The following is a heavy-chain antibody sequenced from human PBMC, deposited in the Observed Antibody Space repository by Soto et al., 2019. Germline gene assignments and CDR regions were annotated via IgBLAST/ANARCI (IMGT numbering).Heavy chain of an antibody. D-gene: IGHD2-2*01. CDR2: ISAYNGNT. CDR1: GYTFTSYG. CDR3: ARGIGLCSSTSCYADNPGPDMYNWFDP. V-gene: IGHV1-18*01. Sequence: ASVKVSCKASGYTFTSYGISWVRQAPGQGLEWMGWISAYNGNTNYAQKLQGRVTMTTDTSTSTAYMELRSLRSDDTAVYYWARGIGLCSSTSCYADNPGPDMYNWFDPWGQGTLVTVSS. J-gene: IGHJ5*02.